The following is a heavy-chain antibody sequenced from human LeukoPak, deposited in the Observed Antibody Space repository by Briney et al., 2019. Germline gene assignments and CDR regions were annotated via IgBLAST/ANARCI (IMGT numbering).Heavy chain of an antibody. J-gene: IGHJ4*02. Sequence: GGSLRLSCVASGFTFSGYSMSWVRQAPGRELEWVSYITSSRSTIYYADSVKGRFTISRDNAKNSLYLQMNSLRAEDTAVYYCARDRTLGEFDFWGQGTLVTVSS. D-gene: IGHD3-16*01. CDR1: GFTFSGYS. CDR2: ITSSRSTI. V-gene: IGHV3-48*01. CDR3: ARDRTLGEFDF.